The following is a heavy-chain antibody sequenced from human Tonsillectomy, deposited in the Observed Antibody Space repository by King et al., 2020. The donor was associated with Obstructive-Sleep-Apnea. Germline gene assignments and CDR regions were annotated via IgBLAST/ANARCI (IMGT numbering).Heavy chain of an antibody. V-gene: IGHV4-31*03. Sequence: VQLQESGPGLVKPSQTLSLTCTVSGDSISSGTYYWSWMRQHPGMGLEWIGYIYYTGSTYYNPSLKSRVTMSVDTSKNQFSLKLSSVSAADTAVYYCARDSGGGATVGYLDYWGQGTLVTVSS. D-gene: IGHD1-26*01. J-gene: IGHJ4*02. CDR3: ARDSGGGATVGYLDY. CDR1: GDSISSGTYY. CDR2: IYYTGST.